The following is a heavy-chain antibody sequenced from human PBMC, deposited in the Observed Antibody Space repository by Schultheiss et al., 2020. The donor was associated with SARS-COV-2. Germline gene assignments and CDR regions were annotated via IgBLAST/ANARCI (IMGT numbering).Heavy chain of an antibody. V-gene: IGHV3-11*06. CDR1: GFTFSDYY. J-gene: IGHJ4*02. CDR2: ISSSSSYT. Sequence: GESLKISCAASGFTFSDYYMSWIRQAPGKGLEWVSYISSSSSYTDYADSVKGRFTISRDNAKNSLYLQMNSLRAEDTAVYYCAKVGRKVTEGYWGQGTLVIVSS. D-gene: IGHD1-26*01. CDR3: AKVGRKVTEGY.